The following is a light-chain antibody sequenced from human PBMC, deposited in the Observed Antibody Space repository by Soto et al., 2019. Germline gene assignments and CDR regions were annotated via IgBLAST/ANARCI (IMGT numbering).Light chain of an antibody. CDR1: QSVSSN. V-gene: IGKV3-15*01. CDR2: GAS. CDR3: LQYNNXVPT. Sequence: EIVMTQSPATLSVTPGERAXXXXXASQSVSSNLAWYQQKPGQAPRLLIYGASTRATGIPARFSGSGSGTEFTLTISSLQSEDFAVYYCLQYNNXVPTFGQGSMVDVK. J-gene: IGKJ1*01.